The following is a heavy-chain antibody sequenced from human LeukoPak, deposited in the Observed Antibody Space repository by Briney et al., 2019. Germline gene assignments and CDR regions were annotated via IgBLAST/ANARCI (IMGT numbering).Heavy chain of an antibody. V-gene: IGHV4-39*07. CDR2: IYYSGNS. Sequence: SETLSLTCTVSGGSITSTSYYWGWIRQPPGKGLEWIGSIYYSGNSYYNPSLKSRVTISVDTSKNQFSLKLSSVTAADTAVYYCARDNGGNDDYWGQGTLVTVSS. CDR3: ARDNGGNDDY. D-gene: IGHD4-23*01. CDR1: GGSITSTSYY. J-gene: IGHJ4*02.